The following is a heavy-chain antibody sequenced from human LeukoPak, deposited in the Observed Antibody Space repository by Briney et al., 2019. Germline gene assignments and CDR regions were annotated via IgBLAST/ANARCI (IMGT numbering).Heavy chain of an antibody. CDR2: MNPNSGNT. D-gene: IGHD3-10*01. CDR1: GYTFTSYD. V-gene: IGHV1-8*01. Sequence: GASVKVSCKASGYTFTSYDINWVRQAPGQGLEWMGWMNPNSGNTGYAQKFQGRVTMTRNTSINTAYMELSSLRSEDTAVYYCARDPFGEFRFDYWGQGTLVTVSS. J-gene: IGHJ4*02. CDR3: ARDPFGEFRFDY.